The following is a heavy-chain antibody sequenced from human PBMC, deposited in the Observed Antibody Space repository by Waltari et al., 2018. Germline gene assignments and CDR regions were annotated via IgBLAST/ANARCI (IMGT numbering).Heavy chain of an antibody. CDR3: AKDRASTYCGGDCYSH. J-gene: IGHJ4*02. Sequence: EVQLLESGGGLVQPGGSLRLSCAASGFTFSSYAMSWVRQAPGKGLEWVFGFYSGGRKYYAESVKGRFTISRDNSKNKLYLEMNSLRAEDTAVYYWAKDRASTYCGGDCYSHWGQGTLVTVSS. V-gene: IGHV3-23*03. CDR1: GFTFSSYA. D-gene: IGHD2-21*01. CDR2: FYSGGRK.